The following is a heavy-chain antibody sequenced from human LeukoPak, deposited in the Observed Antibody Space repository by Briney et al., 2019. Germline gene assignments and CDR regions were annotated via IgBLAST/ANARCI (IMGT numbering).Heavy chain of an antibody. CDR2: IKQDGSEK. Sequence: PGGSLRLSCAASGFTFSSYWMSWVRQAPGKGLEWVANIKQDGSEKYYVDSVKGRFTISRDNSKNTLYLQMNSLRAEDTAVYYCAKESYYGSGSYSYMDVWGKGTTATISS. D-gene: IGHD3-10*01. CDR1: GFTFSSYW. V-gene: IGHV3-7*03. J-gene: IGHJ6*03. CDR3: AKESYYGSGSYSYMDV.